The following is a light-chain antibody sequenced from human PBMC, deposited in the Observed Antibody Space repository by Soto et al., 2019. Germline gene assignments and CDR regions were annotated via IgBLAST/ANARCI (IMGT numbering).Light chain of an antibody. J-gene: IGLJ1*01. CDR3: QSYDSSLSGSYV. V-gene: IGLV1-40*01. CDR2: GNS. Sequence: QSVLTQPPSVSGAPGQRVTISCTGSSSNIRAGYDVHWYQQLPGTAPQLLLYGNSNRPSGVPDRFSGSKSGTSASLAITGLQAEDEADYYCQSYDSSLSGSYVFGTGTKVTVL. CDR1: SSNIRAGYD.